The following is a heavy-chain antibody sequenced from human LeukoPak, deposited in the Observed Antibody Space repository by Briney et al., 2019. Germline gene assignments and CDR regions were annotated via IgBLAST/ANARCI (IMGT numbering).Heavy chain of an antibody. V-gene: IGHV3-21*01. J-gene: IGHJ4*02. Sequence: GGSLRLSCAASGFTFSKYGMNWVRQAPGKGLEWVSSISTSSSYIYYADSVKGRFTISRDNAKNSLYLQMNSLRAEDTAVYYCATDYYDSSGYGYWGQGTLVTVSS. CDR1: GFTFSKYG. CDR3: ATDYYDSSGYGY. CDR2: ISTSSSYI. D-gene: IGHD3-22*01.